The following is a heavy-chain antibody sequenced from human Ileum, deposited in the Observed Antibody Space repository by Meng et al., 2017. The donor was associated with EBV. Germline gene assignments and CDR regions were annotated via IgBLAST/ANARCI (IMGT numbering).Heavy chain of an antibody. Sequence: QVSRQGSRQCLVRPSEHLSISCCVSGGSVSSGGNYWSWIRQPTGKGLELIGYIYNSGSTNYNPSLKSRVTISVDTSKNQFSLKLSSVTAADTAVYYCARDGYSSGSDWGQGTLVTVSS. D-gene: IGHD6-19*01. CDR3: ARDGYSSGSD. CDR2: IYNSGST. CDR1: GGSVSSGGNY. J-gene: IGHJ4*02. V-gene: IGHV4-61*08.